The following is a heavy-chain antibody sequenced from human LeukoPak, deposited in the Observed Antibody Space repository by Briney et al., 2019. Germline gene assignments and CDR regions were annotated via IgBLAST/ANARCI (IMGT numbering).Heavy chain of an antibody. CDR2: IRSKAYGGTT. CDR3: TRAFYDSSGVDAFDI. D-gene: IGHD3-22*01. CDR1: GFTFGDYA. V-gene: IGHV3-49*03. Sequence: GGSLRLSCTASGFTFGDYAMSWFRQAPGKGLEWVGFIRSKAYGGTTEYAASVKGRFTISRDDSKSIAYLQMNSLKTEDTAVYYCTRAFYDSSGVDAFDIWGQGTMVTVSS. J-gene: IGHJ3*02.